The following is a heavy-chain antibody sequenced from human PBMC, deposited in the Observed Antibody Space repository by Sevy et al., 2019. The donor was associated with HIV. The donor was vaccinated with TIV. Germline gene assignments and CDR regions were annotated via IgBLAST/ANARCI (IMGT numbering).Heavy chain of an antibody. V-gene: IGHV3-15*07. Sequence: GGSLRLSCAVSGFTFSNAWMNWVRQAPGKGLEWVGRIKSKTDGGTTDYAAPVKGRFTISRDDSKNTLYMQMNSLKTEDTAVYYCTDRGYSGSPRAFDIWGQGTMVTVSS. CDR3: TDRGYSGSPRAFDI. CDR1: GFTFSNAW. D-gene: IGHD1-26*01. J-gene: IGHJ3*02. CDR2: IKSKTDGGTT.